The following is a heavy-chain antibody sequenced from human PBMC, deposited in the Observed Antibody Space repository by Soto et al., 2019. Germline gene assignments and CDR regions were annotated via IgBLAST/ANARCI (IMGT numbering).Heavy chain of an antibody. V-gene: IGHV4-34*01. CDR2: INHSGST. Sequence: QVQLQQWGAGLLKPSETLSLTCAVYGGSFSGYYWSWIRQPPGKGLEWIGEINHSGSTNYNPSLKSRVTISVDTSKNQFSFKLSSVTAADTAVYYCATLNSYGDYPTDYWGQGTLVTVSS. CDR1: GGSFSGYY. CDR3: ATLNSYGDYPTDY. D-gene: IGHD4-17*01. J-gene: IGHJ4*02.